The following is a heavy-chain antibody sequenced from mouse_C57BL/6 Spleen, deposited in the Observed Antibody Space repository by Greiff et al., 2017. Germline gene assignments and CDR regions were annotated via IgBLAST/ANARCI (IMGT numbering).Heavy chain of an antibody. Sequence: EVKLQESGPELVKPGASVKIPCKASGYTFTDYNMAWVKQSHGKSLEWIGDINPNNGGTIYNQKFKGKATLTVDKSSSTAYMELRSLTSEDTAVYYCARGGVVATRDAMDYWGQGTSVTVSS. J-gene: IGHJ4*01. CDR1: GYTFTDYN. CDR3: ARGGVVATRDAMDY. V-gene: IGHV1-18*01. CDR2: INPNNGGT. D-gene: IGHD1-1*01.